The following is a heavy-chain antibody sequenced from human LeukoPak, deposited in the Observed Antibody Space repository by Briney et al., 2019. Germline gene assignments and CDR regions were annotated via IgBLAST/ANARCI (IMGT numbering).Heavy chain of an antibody. CDR2: IYRGGNT. Sequence: TGGSLRLSCAASGFTVSSNYMSWVRQAPGKGLEWVSLIYRGGNTYYAGSVKGRFTISRDNSKNTLYLQMNSLRAEDTAVYYCARDGEPRGLFDYWGQGTLVTVSS. V-gene: IGHV3-53*01. CDR1: GFTVSSNY. J-gene: IGHJ4*02. D-gene: IGHD3-10*01. CDR3: ARDGEPRGLFDY.